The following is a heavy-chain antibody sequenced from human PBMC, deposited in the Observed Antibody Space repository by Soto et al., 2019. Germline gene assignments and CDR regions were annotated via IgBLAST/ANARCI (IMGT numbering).Heavy chain of an antibody. CDR1: GVTFSSYA. CDR2: ITGSGGNT. V-gene: IGHV3-23*01. J-gene: IGHJ6*03. CDR3: AKSGDTSYYYYMDV. Sequence: EVQLLESGGGLVQPGGSLRLFCAASGVTFSSYAMSWVRQAPGKGLEWVSTITGSGGNTYSADSVRGRFTISRDNSKNTLYLQMNSLRAEDTAIYYCAKSGDTSYYYYMDVWGKGTTVTVSS. D-gene: IGHD1-26*01.